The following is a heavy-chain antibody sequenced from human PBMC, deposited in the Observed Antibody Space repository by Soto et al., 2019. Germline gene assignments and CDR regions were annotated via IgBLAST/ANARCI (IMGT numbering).Heavy chain of an antibody. CDR2: IYYSGST. D-gene: IGHD6-13*01. J-gene: IGHJ4*02. CDR1: GGSISSDY. Sequence: SETLSLTCTVSGGSISSDYWSWIRQPPGKGLEWIGYIYYSGSTNYNPSLKSRVTISVDTSKNQFSLKLSSVTAADTAVYYCASIIAAAGTYYFDYWGQGTLVTVSS. CDR3: ASIIAAAGTYYFDY. V-gene: IGHV4-59*01.